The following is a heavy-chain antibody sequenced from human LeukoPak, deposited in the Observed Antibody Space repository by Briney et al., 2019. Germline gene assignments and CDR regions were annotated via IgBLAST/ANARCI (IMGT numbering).Heavy chain of an antibody. CDR3: AKGSYDSPGLLDY. CDR1: GFTFDDYA. J-gene: IGHJ4*02. D-gene: IGHD3-22*01. CDR2: ISWNSGSI. Sequence: PGRSLRLSCAASGFTFDDYAMHWVRQAPGKGLEWVSGISWNSGSIGYADSVKGRFTISRDNAKNSLYLQMNSLRAEDTALYYCAKGSYDSPGLLDYWGQGTLVTVSS. V-gene: IGHV3-9*01.